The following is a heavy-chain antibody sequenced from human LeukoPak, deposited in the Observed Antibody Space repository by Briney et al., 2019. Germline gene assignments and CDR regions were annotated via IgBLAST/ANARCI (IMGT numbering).Heavy chain of an antibody. D-gene: IGHD6-13*01. Sequence: ASVKVSCKASGYTSTSYYMHWVRQAPGQGLEWMGIINPSGGSTSYAQKFQGRVTMTRDTSTSTVYMELSSLRSEDTAVYYCARGLKQQLVRVWFDPWGQGTLVTVSS. CDR1: GYTSTSYY. V-gene: IGHV1-46*01. J-gene: IGHJ5*02. CDR2: INPSGGST. CDR3: ARGLKQQLVRVWFDP.